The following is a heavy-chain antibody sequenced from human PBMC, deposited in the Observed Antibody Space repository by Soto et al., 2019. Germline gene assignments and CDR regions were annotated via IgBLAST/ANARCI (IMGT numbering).Heavy chain of an antibody. J-gene: IGHJ3*02. Sequence: EVQLVESGGGLVQPGGSLRLSCAASGFTFSNYWMHWVRQAPGKGLVWVSRINSDGSFTTYADSVKGRFTISRDNTKNTLFLQMDSLTVEDSAVYYCAGGGGSNFPLDIWGQGTTVTVSS. CDR1: GFTFSNYW. CDR3: AGGGGSNFPLDI. V-gene: IGHV3-74*01. D-gene: IGHD3-16*01. CDR2: INSDGSFT.